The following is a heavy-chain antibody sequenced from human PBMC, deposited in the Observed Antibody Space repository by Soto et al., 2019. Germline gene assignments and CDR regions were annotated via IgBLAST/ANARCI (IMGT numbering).Heavy chain of an antibody. V-gene: IGHV1-69*02. J-gene: IGHJ5*02. D-gene: IGHD5-12*01. CDR1: EGTFTSYT. Sequence: QVQLVQSGAEVKKPGSSVKVSSKVSEGTFTSYTIGWLGQAPGQGLGWMGRIIPILGIANYAQKFQGRVTITADKSTSTAYMELSSLRSEDTAVYYCAISGYDHEWFDPWGQGTLVTVSS. CDR2: IIPILGIA. CDR3: AISGYDHEWFDP.